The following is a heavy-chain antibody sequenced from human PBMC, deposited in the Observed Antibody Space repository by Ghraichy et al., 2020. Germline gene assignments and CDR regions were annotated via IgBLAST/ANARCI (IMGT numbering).Heavy chain of an antibody. D-gene: IGHD3-10*01. CDR3: ARDGVLVRGENFFDY. CDR1: GFTFSSYG. Sequence: GESLNISCAASGFTFSSYGIHWVRQAPGKGLEWVAVISYDGTNKLYGDSVKGRFTISRDNSKNTVFLQMNSLTGEDTAVYYCARDGVLVRGENFFDYWGQGTLVTVSS. J-gene: IGHJ4*02. V-gene: IGHV3-30*03. CDR2: ISYDGTNK.